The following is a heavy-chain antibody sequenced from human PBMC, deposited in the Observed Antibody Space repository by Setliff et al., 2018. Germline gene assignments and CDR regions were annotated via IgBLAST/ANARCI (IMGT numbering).Heavy chain of an antibody. CDR1: GYTFINYE. Sequence: GASVKVSCKASGYTFINYEINWVRQATGQGLEWMGGINPNSGGTNYAQKFQGRVTITADKSTSTAYMELSSLRSEDTAVYYCARDFRRYWSDYWGQGTLVTVSS. D-gene: IGHD2-8*02. J-gene: IGHJ4*02. CDR3: ARDFRRYWSDY. V-gene: IGHV1-8*03. CDR2: INPNSGGT.